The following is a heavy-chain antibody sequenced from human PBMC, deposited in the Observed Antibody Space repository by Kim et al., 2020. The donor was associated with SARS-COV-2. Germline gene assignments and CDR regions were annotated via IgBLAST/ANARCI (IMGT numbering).Heavy chain of an antibody. Sequence: GGSLRLSCAASGFTFSSYGMHWVRQAPGKGLEWVAVIWYDGSNKYYADSVKGRFTISRDNSKNTLYLQMNSLRAEDTAVYYCVRGLQLAAADYFDYWGQGTLVTVS. V-gene: IGHV3-33*01. CDR1: GFTFSSYG. D-gene: IGHD6-6*01. CDR3: VRGLQLAAADYFDY. CDR2: IWYDGSNK. J-gene: IGHJ4*02.